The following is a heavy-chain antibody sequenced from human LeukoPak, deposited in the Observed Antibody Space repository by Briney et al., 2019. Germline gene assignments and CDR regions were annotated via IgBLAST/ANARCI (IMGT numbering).Heavy chain of an antibody. V-gene: IGHV3-23*01. J-gene: IGHJ3*02. CDR3: ATHRVAATGDHAFDI. Sequence: GGSLRLSCAASGFTFSSYAKSWVRQAPGKGLEWVSAISGSGGSTYYADSVKGRFTISRDDSKNTLYLQMNSLRAEDTAVYYCATHRVAATGDHAFDIWGQGTMVTVSS. CDR2: ISGSGGST. CDR1: GFTFSSYA. D-gene: IGHD2-15*01.